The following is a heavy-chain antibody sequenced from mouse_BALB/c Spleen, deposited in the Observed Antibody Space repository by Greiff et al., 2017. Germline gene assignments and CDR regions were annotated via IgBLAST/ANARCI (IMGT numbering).Heavy chain of an antibody. CDR3: ARSAGYDSYFDV. J-gene: IGHJ3*01. CDR1: GFSFSSFG. D-gene: IGHD2-2*01. CDR2: ISSGSSTI. Sequence: EVQVVESGAGLVQPAGSRSLTCAVSGFSFSSFGLHWVRQAPEKGLEWVAYISSGSSTIYYAATVNGRFIISRDNPKNNLFLLMTSLRSEDTAMYYCARSAGYDSYFDVWGAGTLVTVSA. V-gene: IGHV5-17*02.